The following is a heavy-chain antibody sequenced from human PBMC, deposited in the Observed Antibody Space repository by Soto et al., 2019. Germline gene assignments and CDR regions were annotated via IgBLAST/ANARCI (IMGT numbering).Heavy chain of an antibody. J-gene: IGHJ1*01. D-gene: IGHD2-15*01. CDR3: AQGVVVATTYFQH. Sequence: QVQLVESGGGVVQPGRSLRLSCAASGFTFSSYGMHWVRQAPGKGLEWVAVISYDGSDKYYADSVKGRFTISRDNSNNTLYRQMDSLRAEDTAVYYCAQGVVVATTYFQHWGLGTLVTVSS. V-gene: IGHV3-30*18. CDR2: ISYDGSDK. CDR1: GFTFSSYG.